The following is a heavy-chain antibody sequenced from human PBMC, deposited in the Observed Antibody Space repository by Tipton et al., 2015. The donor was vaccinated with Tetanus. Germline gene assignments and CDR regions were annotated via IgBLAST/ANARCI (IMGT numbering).Heavy chain of an antibody. D-gene: IGHD3-22*01. CDR1: GYTFTGQY. CDR3: ARDRGDYIYYGMDV. CDR2: IDPNSGGT. V-gene: IGHV1-2*02. J-gene: IGHJ6*02. Sequence: QVQLVQSGAEVKKPGASVKVSCKASGYTFTGQYMYWVRQAPGQGLEWMGWIDPNSGGTVYAQKFQGRVTMTRDTSFSTAYMELSRLRSDDTAAYYCARDRGDYIYYGMDVWGPGTTVTVSS.